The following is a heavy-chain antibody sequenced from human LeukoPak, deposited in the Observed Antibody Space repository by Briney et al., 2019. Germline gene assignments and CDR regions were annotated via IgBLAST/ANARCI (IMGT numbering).Heavy chain of an antibody. J-gene: IGHJ3*02. D-gene: IGHD3-10*01. V-gene: IGHV5-51*01. CDR1: GYSFTSYW. CDR3: ASEGYGGEAFDI. CDR2: IYPGDSDT. Sequence: AEAQKNSSTGSGYSFTSYWIGWVRQIPRKVLEWMGIIYPGDSDTRSSPSFQSQTTISADKSISTAYLQWSSLKASDTAMYYCASEGYGGEAFDIWGQGTMVTVSS.